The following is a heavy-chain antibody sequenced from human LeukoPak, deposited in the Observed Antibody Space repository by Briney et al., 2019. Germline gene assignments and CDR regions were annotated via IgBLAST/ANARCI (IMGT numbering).Heavy chain of an antibody. J-gene: IGHJ4*02. CDR2: IYSGGST. V-gene: IGHV3-53*01. CDR3: ARVAPEYSGGWYDY. CDR1: GFTFSSYA. D-gene: IGHD6-19*01. Sequence: GGSLRLSCVASGFTFSSYAMSWVRQAPGKGLEWVSVIYSGGSTYYADSVKGRFTISRDNSKNTLYLQMNSLRAEDTAVYYCARVAPEYSGGWYDYWGQGTLVTVSS.